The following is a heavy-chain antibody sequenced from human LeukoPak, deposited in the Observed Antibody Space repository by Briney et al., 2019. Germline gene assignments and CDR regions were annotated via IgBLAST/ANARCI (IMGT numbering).Heavy chain of an antibody. D-gene: IGHD1-26*01. CDR1: GGSISSTNW. J-gene: IGHJ5*02. CDR2: IYHSGST. V-gene: IGHV4-4*02. Sequence: SGTLSLTCAVSGGSISSTNWWSWVRQPPGKGLEWIGEIYHSGSTNYNPSLKSRVTISVDKSKNQFSLKLSSVTAADTAVYYCARDRLSIVGGMLGLFDPWGQGTLVTVPS. CDR3: ARDRLSIVGGMLGLFDP.